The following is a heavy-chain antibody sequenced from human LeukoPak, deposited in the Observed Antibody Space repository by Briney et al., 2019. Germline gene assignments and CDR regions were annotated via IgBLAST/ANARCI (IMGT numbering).Heavy chain of an antibody. CDR1: GDSISSSYW. D-gene: IGHD6-19*01. CDR3: ARDHGYSSGWYGYYFDY. J-gene: IGHJ4*02. V-gene: IGHV4-4*02. Sequence: SETLSLTCAVSGDSISSSYWWSWVRQPPGKGLEWIGEIYHSGSTNYNPSLKSRVTISMDTSKNQFSLKLRSVTAADTAVYYCARDHGYSSGWYGYYFDYWGQGTLVTVSS. CDR2: IYHSGST.